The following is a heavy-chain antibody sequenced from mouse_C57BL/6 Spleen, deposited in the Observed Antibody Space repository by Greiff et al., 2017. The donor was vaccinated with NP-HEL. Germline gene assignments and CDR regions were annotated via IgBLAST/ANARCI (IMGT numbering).Heavy chain of an antibody. CDR1: GYAFTNYL. D-gene: IGHD1-1*01. CDR2: INPGSGGT. V-gene: IGHV1-54*01. J-gene: IGHJ2*01. CDR3: ARSVYYYGSSFDY. Sequence: QVQLKQSGAELVRPGTSVKVSCKASGYAFTNYLIEWVKQRPGQGLEWIGVINPGSGGTNYNEKFKGKATLTADKSSSTAYMQLSSLTSEDSAVYFCARSVYYYGSSFDYWGQGTTLTVSS.